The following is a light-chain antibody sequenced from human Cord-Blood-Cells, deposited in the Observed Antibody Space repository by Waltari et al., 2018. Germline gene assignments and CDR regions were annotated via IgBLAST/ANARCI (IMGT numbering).Light chain of an antibody. Sequence: MVLPQSPATPSLSPGERAPLSSRASQSVSSYLAWYQQKPGQAPRLLIYDASNRATGTPARFSGSGSGTDFTLTISSLEPQDFAVYYCQQRSNWPPSITFGQGTRLEIK. CDR1: QSVSSY. V-gene: IGKV3-11*01. J-gene: IGKJ5*01. CDR3: QQRSNWPPSIT. CDR2: DAS.